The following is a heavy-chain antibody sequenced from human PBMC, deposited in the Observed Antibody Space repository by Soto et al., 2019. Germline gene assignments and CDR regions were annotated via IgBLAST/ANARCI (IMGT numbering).Heavy chain of an antibody. CDR2: IYYSGST. CDR3: ARDVVGATTVYGMDV. V-gene: IGHV4-61*08. CDR1: GSSISRGGYS. D-gene: IGHD1-26*01. Sequence: PSETLSLTCADSGSSISRGGYSWSWIRQPPGKGLEWIGYIYYSGSTNYNPSLKSRVTISVDTSKNQFSLKLSSVTAADTAVYYCARDVVGATTVYGMDVWGQGTTVTVSS. J-gene: IGHJ6*02.